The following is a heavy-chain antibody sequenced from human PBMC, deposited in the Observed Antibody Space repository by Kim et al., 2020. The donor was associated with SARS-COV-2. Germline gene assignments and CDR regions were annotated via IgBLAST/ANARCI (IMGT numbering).Heavy chain of an antibody. CDR1: GGSFSGYY. D-gene: IGHD1-26*01. Sequence: SETLSLTCAVYGGSFSGYYWSWIRQPPGKGLEWIGEINHSGSTNYNPSLKSRVTISVDTSKNQFSLKLSSVTAADTAVYYCARAGWELLYIGYWGQGTLVTVSS. CDR3: ARAGWELLYIGY. CDR2: INHSGST. V-gene: IGHV4-34*01. J-gene: IGHJ4*02.